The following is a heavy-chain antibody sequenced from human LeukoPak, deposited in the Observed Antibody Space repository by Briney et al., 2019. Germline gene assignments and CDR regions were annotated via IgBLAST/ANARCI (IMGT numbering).Heavy chain of an antibody. CDR2: ISSSGSTI. J-gene: IGHJ6*03. V-gene: IGHV3-48*03. CDR1: GFTFSSYE. D-gene: IGHD3-3*01. CDR3: ARDQGFSYYFYYMDV. Sequence: GGSLRLSCAASGFTFSSYEMNWVRQAPGKGLEWVSYISSSGSTIYYADSVKGRFTISRDNAKNSLYLQMNSLRAEDTAVYYCARDQGFSYYFYYMDVWGKGTTVTVSS.